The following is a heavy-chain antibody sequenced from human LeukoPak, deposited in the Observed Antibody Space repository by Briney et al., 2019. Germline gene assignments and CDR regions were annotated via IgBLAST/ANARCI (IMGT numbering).Heavy chain of an antibody. Sequence: SETLSLTCTVSGGSISSSYWNWVRQPPGKGLEWIGRTSYSGTTNYNPSLKSRVTISSDTSKNQFSLKLTSVTAADTAVYYCARREVEMRASASGNWLGPWGQGTLVTVSS. CDR2: TSYSGTT. CDR3: ARREVEMRASASGNWLGP. D-gene: IGHD3-10*01. CDR1: GGSISSSY. V-gene: IGHV4-59*08. J-gene: IGHJ5*02.